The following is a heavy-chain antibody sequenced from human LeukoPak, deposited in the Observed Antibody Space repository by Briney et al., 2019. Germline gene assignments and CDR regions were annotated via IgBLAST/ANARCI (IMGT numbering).Heavy chain of an antibody. CDR3: AREDGDYGIGAFDI. CDR2: IKQDGSEK. D-gene: IGHD4-17*01. Sequence: GGSLRLSCAASGFTFSSYWMSWVRQAPGKGLEWVANIKQDGSEKYYVDSVKGRFTISRDNAKNSLYLQINSLRAEDTAVYYCAREDGDYGIGAFDIWGQGTMVTVSS. V-gene: IGHV3-7*01. CDR1: GFTFSSYW. J-gene: IGHJ3*02.